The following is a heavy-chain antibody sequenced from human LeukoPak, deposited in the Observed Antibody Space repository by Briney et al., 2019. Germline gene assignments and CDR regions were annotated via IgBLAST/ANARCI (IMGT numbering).Heavy chain of an antibody. D-gene: IGHD3-3*01. CDR1: GFSLSDYY. CDR2: GRKKANSYST. CDR3: ARDQYDTWSRRGNFDS. V-gene: IGHV3-72*01. J-gene: IGHJ4*02. Sequence: GGSLRLSCEASGFSLSDYYMDWVRQAPGKGLEWVGRGRKKANSYSTEYAASVKGRFTISRDDSKNSLYLQMNSLRVEDTAVFYCARDQYDTWSRRGNFDSWGQGTLVIVSS.